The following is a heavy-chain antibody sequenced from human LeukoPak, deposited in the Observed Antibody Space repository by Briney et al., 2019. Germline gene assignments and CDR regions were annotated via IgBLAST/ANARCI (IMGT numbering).Heavy chain of an antibody. D-gene: IGHD6-13*01. CDR2: IYPGNSDT. V-gene: IGHV5-51*01. CDR3: ARGGPVGGSSWYSYYYYMDV. Sequence: GESLKISCKGSGYSFTSYWIGWVRQMPGKGLEWMGIIYPGNSDTRYSPSFQGQVTISADKSISTAYLQWSSLKASDTAMYYCARGGPVGGSSWYSYYYYMDVWGKGTTVTISS. CDR1: GYSFTSYW. J-gene: IGHJ6*03.